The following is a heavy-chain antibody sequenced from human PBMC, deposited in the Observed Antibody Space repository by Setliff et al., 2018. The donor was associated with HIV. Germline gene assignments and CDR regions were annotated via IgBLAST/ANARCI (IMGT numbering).Heavy chain of an antibody. D-gene: IGHD3-22*01. CDR1: GGSIRSGAYY. CDR3: AREELHHYDESGYSNWFDP. Sequence: NPSETLSLTCTVSGGSIRSGAYYWSWIRQPAGKGLEWIGRVYSSGTTNYNPSLRSRVTISMDMSKNQISLTLTSVTAADTAAYYCAREELHHYDESGYSNWFDPWGPGTLVTVSS. V-gene: IGHV4-61*02. CDR2: VYSSGTT. J-gene: IGHJ5*01.